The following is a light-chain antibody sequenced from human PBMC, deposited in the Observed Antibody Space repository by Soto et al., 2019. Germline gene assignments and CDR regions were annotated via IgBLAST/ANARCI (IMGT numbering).Light chain of an antibody. CDR1: SGDVGGYKY. Sequence: QSALTQPASVSGSPGQSITISCTGTSGDVGGYKYVSWYQLHPGKAPKLMIYEVSNRPSGISNRFSASKSGNTASLTISGLQAEDEADYYCFSYTSSTAYVFGTGTKVTVL. CDR3: FSYTSSTAYV. CDR2: EVS. V-gene: IGLV2-14*01. J-gene: IGLJ1*01.